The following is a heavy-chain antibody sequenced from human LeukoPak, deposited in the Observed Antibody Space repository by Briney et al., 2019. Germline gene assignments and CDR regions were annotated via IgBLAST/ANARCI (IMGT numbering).Heavy chain of an antibody. CDR3: AKSNRRRLVGATGGSDY. CDR2: IRYDGSNK. J-gene: IGHJ4*02. D-gene: IGHD1-26*01. V-gene: IGHV3-30*02. Sequence: PGGSLRLSCAASGFTFSSYGMHWVRQAPGKGLEWVAFIRYDGSNKYYADSVKGRFTISRDNSKNTLYLQMNSLRAEDTAVYYCAKSNRRRLVGATGGSDYWGQGTLVTVSS. CDR1: GFTFSSYG.